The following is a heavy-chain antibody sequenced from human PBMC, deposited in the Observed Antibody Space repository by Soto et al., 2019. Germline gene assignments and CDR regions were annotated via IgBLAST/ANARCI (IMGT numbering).Heavy chain of an antibody. CDR1: GFTFSNYA. Sequence: EVQLLESGGGLVQPGGSLRLSCAASGFTFSNYAMSWVRQAPGKGLEWVSAVSGGGGNTYYADSVKGRFTISRDNPKNTVSLQMNSLRAEDAAIYYCASIYYYSRGYYYQFDFWGQVTLVTVSS. CDR2: VSGGGGNT. V-gene: IGHV3-23*01. J-gene: IGHJ4*02. CDR3: ASIYYYSRGYYYQFDF. D-gene: IGHD3-22*01.